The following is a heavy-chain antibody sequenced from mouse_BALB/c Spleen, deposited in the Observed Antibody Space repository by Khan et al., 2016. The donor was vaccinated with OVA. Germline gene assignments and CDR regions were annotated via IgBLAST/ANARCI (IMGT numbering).Heavy chain of an antibody. J-gene: IGHJ4*01. CDR2: ISNGGGST. V-gene: IGHV5-12*02. CDR3: ARQGYGKGDAIDY. D-gene: IGHD2-10*02. CDR1: GFTFSDYY. Sequence: EVELVESGGGLVQPGGSLKLSCATSGFTFSDYYMYWVRQTPEKRLEWVAYISNGGGSTYYPDTVKGRFTISRDNAKNTLYLQMSRLKSEDTGMYDCARQGYGKGDAIDYWGQRTSVTVSS.